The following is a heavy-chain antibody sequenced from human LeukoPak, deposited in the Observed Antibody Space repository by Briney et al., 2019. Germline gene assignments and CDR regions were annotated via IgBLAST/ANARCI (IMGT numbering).Heavy chain of an antibody. CDR1: GDSISSGSYY. Sequence: PSETLSLTCTVSGDSISSGSYYWSWIRQPAGKGLVWIGRIYTSGTTNYNPSLKSRVTMSVDTSKNQFSLKLSSVTAADTAVYYCARGYSSSSTLYYYYYYMDVWGKGTTVTVSS. D-gene: IGHD6-6*01. J-gene: IGHJ6*03. CDR2: IYTSGTT. CDR3: ARGYSSSSTLYYYYYYMDV. V-gene: IGHV4-61*02.